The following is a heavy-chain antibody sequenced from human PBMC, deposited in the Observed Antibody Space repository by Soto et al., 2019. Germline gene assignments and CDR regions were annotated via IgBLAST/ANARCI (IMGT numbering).Heavy chain of an antibody. CDR2: IWYDGSNK. Sequence: PGGSLRLSSAASGFTFSSYGMHWVRQSPGKGLEWVAVIWYDGSNKYYADSVKGRFTISRDNSKNTLYLQMNSLRAEDTAVYYCAREIAARPVNYYYGMDVWGQGTTVTVSS. J-gene: IGHJ6*02. V-gene: IGHV3-33*01. CDR3: AREIAARPVNYYYGMDV. CDR1: GFTFSSYG. D-gene: IGHD6-6*01.